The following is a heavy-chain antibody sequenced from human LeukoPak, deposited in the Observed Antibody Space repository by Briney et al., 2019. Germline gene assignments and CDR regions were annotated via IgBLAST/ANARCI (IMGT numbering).Heavy chain of an antibody. CDR2: INHSGST. Sequence: SETLSLTCAVYGGSFSGYYWSWIRQPPGKGLEWTGEINHSGSTNYNPSLKSRVTISVDTSKNQFSLKLSSVTAADTAVYYCARAGKYYYDSSGSSDYWGQGTLVTVSS. D-gene: IGHD3-22*01. CDR1: GGSFSGYY. CDR3: ARAGKYYYDSSGSSDY. J-gene: IGHJ4*02. V-gene: IGHV4-34*01.